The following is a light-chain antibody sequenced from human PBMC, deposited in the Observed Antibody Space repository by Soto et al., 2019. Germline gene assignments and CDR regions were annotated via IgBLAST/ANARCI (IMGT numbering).Light chain of an antibody. Sequence: EIVLTQSPGTLSLSPGERATLPCRASQSVGSYLAWYQQRPGQAPRLLISGASTRATGIPDRFSGSGSGTDFTLTFSRLEPEDFAGYYCQQYGSSPYTFGQGNNLEIK. CDR2: GAS. CDR1: QSVGSY. CDR3: QQYGSSPYT. V-gene: IGKV3-20*01. J-gene: IGKJ2*01.